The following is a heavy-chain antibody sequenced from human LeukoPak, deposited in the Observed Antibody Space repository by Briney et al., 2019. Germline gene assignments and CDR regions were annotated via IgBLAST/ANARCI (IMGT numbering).Heavy chain of an antibody. CDR2: INHSGST. Sequence: SETLSLTCAVYGGSFSGYYWSWIRQPPGKGLEWIGEINHSGSTNYNPSLKSRVTISVDTSKNQFSLKLSSVTAADTAVYYCARGKRGKGYYYYYGMDVRGQGTTVTVSS. D-gene: IGHD4-23*01. J-gene: IGHJ6*02. CDR1: GGSFSGYY. CDR3: ARGKRGKGYYYYYGMDV. V-gene: IGHV4-34*01.